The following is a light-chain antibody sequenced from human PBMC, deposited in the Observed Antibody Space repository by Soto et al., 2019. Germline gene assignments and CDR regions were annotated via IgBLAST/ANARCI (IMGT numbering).Light chain of an antibody. CDR3: QQYSNWPLIS. CDR1: QSVSSN. CDR2: GAS. J-gene: IGKJ4*01. Sequence: EIVMTQSPATLSVSPGERATLSCRASQSVSSNLAWYQQKPGQAPRLLIYGASTRATGIPARFSGSGSGTEFTLTISSLQSEDFVVYYCQQYSNWPLISFGGGTKVDIK. V-gene: IGKV3-15*01.